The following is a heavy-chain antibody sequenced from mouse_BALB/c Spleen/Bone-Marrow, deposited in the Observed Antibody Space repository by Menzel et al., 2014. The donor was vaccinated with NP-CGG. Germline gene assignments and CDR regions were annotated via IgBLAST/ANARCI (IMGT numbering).Heavy chain of an antibody. D-gene: IGHD2-14*01. CDR2: ISTYYGNA. V-gene: IGHV1S137*01. CDR3: TRGGRYDEVAY. Sequence: VQLQQSGPELVRPGVSVKISCKGSSYTFXDYAMHWVKQSHAKSLEWIGVISTYYGNANYNQKFKGKATMTVDKSSSTPYMELDRLTSEDSAVYYCTRGGRYDEVAYWGQGTPVTVSA. J-gene: IGHJ3*01. CDR1: SYTFXDYA.